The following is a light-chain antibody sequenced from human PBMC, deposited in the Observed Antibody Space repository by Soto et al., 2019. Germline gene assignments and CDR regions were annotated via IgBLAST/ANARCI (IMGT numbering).Light chain of an antibody. Sequence: EIVLTQSPGTLSLSPGERATLSCRASQSVSSSYLAWYQQKPGQAPRLLIYGASSRATGIPDRFSGSGSGTDFTLTISRLGPEDFAVYYCQQYAGSRTFGQGTKVDIK. CDR3: QQYAGSRT. CDR2: GAS. V-gene: IGKV3-20*01. CDR1: QSVSSSY. J-gene: IGKJ1*01.